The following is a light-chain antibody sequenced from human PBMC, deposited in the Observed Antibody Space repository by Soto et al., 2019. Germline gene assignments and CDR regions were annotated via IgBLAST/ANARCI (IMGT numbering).Light chain of an antibody. Sequence: DIQMTQSPSTLSASVGDRVTITCRASQSITIWLAWYQQKPGKAPKLLIYKASSLESGVPSRFSGSGSGTEFTLTITSLQPDDFATYYGQQYKSYSTFGQGTKVEIK. V-gene: IGKV1-5*03. CDR3: QQYKSYST. CDR1: QSITIW. CDR2: KAS. J-gene: IGKJ1*01.